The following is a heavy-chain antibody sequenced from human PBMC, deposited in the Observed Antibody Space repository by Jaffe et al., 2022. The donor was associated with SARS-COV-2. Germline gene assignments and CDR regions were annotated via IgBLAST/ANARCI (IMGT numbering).Heavy chain of an antibody. CDR1: GFTFSSYS. CDR2: ISSSSSYI. CDR3: ARFAYYDILTGYYHDAGGMDV. D-gene: IGHD3-9*01. J-gene: IGHJ6*02. V-gene: IGHV3-21*01. Sequence: EVQLVESGGGLVKPGGSLRLSCAASGFTFSSYSMNWVRQAPGKGLEWVSSISSSSSYIYYADSVKGRFTISRDNAKNSLYLQMNSLRAEDTAVYYCARFAYYDILTGYYHDAGGMDVWGQGTTVTVSS.